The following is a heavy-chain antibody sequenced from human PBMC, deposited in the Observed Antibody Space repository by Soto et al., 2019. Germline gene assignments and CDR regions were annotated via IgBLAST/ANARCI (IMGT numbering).Heavy chain of an antibody. D-gene: IGHD3-3*01. CDR3: AKDPPSLTIFGVVIGI. CDR2: ISGSGGST. J-gene: IGHJ4*02. CDR1: GFTFSSYA. V-gene: IGHV3-23*01. Sequence: GGSLRLSCAASGFTFSSYAMSWVRQAPGKGLEWVSAISGSGGSTYYADSVKGRFTISRDNSKNTLYLQTNSLRAEDTAVYYCAKDPPSLTIFGVVIGIWGQGTLVTVSS.